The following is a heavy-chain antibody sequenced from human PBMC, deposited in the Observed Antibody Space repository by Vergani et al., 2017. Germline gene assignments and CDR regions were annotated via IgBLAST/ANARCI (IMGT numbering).Heavy chain of an antibody. V-gene: IGHV4-30-4*08. CDR1: GFSFSNAW. D-gene: IGHD2-15*01. J-gene: IGHJ6*03. Sequence: VQLVESGGGLVKPGGSLRLSCAASGFSFSNAWMSWVRQPPGKGLEWIGYIYYSGSTYYNPSLKSRVTISVDTSKNQFSLKLSSVTAADTAVYYCAREATCVVVVAGRFYYYYYMDVWGKGTTVTVSS. CDR3: AREATCVVVVAGRFYYYYYMDV. CDR2: IYYSGST.